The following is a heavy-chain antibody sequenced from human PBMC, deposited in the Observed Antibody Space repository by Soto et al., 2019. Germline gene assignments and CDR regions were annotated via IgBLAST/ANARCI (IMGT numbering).Heavy chain of an antibody. J-gene: IGHJ4*02. D-gene: IGHD3-22*01. CDR3: ARQIYDSDTGPNFQYYFDS. CDR1: GDSFAVYW. CDR2: IDPSDSQT. Sequence: PAASLKISCQGSGDSFAVYWITWVRQKPGKGLEWMGRIDPSDSQTYYSPSFRGHVTISVTKSITTVFLQWSGLRASDTAMYYCARQIYDSDTGPNFQYYFDSWGQGTPVTVSS. V-gene: IGHV5-10-1*01.